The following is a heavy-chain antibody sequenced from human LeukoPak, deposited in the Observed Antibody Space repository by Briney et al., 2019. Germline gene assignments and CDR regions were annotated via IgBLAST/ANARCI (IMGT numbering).Heavy chain of an antibody. CDR1: GFTFSSYS. Sequence: GGSLRLSCAAPGFTFSSYSMNWVRQAPGKGLEWVSSISSSSSYIYYADSVKGRFTISRDNAKNSLYLQMNSLRAEDTAVYYCARDHSSSWYYYYYMDVWGKGTTVTVSS. J-gene: IGHJ6*03. CDR3: ARDHSSSWYYYYYMDV. D-gene: IGHD6-13*01. V-gene: IGHV3-21*01. CDR2: ISSSSSYI.